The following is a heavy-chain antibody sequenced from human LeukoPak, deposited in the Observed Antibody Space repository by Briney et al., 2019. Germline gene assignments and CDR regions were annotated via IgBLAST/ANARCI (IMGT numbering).Heavy chain of an antibody. J-gene: IGHJ4*02. Sequence: ASVKVSCKASGYTFTGYYMHWVRQAPGQGLEWMGWINPNSGGTNYAQKFQGRVTMTRDTSISTAYMELSRLRSDDTAVYYCARDRGGYDSFDYWGQGTLVTVSS. CDR2: INPNSGGT. V-gene: IGHV1-2*02. CDR1: GYTFTGYY. D-gene: IGHD5-12*01. CDR3: ARDRGGYDSFDY.